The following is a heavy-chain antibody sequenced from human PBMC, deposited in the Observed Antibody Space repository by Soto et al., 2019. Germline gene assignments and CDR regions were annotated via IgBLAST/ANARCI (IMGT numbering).Heavy chain of an antibody. V-gene: IGHV1-69*05. J-gene: IGHJ4*02. D-gene: IGHD1-26*01. CDR1: GGTFSSYA. Sequence: SVKVSCKXSGGTFSSYAISWVRQAPGQGLEWMGGIIPIFGTANYAQKFQGRVTITTDESTSTAYMELSSLRSEDTAVYYCATLIVGATQTFDYWGQGTLVTVSS. CDR3: ATLIVGATQTFDY. CDR2: IIPIFGTA.